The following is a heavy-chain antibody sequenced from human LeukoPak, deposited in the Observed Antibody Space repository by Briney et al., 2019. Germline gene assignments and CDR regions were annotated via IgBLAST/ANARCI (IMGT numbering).Heavy chain of an antibody. V-gene: IGHV3-30*04. D-gene: IGHD3-16*02. CDR1: GFTFSNYD. CDR3: ARVGITFGGVIVNYYYGMDV. CDR2: ISYDGSNK. J-gene: IGHJ6*02. Sequence: GRSLRLSCAASGFTFSNYDMHWVRQAPGKGLEWVAVISYDGSNKYYADSVKGRFTISRDNSKNTLYLQMNSLRAEDTAVYYCARVGITFGGVIVNYYYGMDVWGQGTTVTVSS.